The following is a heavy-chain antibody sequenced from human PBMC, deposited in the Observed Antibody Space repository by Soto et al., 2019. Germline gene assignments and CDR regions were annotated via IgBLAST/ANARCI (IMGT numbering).Heavy chain of an antibody. Sequence: GSLALTCAVCCGSVSGYYGSGIRQHPGKGLEWIGEINHSVSTNYNPSLNSRVTISVDTSKNQFSLKLSSVTAADTAVYYCERRRGYSYYGMDVWGQGTTVTVSS. J-gene: IGHJ6*02. CDR1: CGSVSGYY. V-gene: IGHV4-34*01. CDR3: ERRRGYSYYGMDV. CDR2: INHSVST. D-gene: IGHD5-18*01.